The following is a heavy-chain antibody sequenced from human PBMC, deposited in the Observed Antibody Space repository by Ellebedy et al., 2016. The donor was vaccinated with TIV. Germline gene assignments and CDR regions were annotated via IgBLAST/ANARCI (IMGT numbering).Heavy chain of an antibody. CDR2: INAGNGNT. J-gene: IGHJ4*02. V-gene: IGHV1-3*01. Sequence: ASVKVSCXASGYTFTSYAMHWVRQAPGQRLEWMGWINAGNGNTKYSQKFQGRVTITRDTSASTAYMELSSLRSEDTAVYYCAREDLRLRGHDSWYWGQGTLVTVSS. CDR1: GYTFTSYA. CDR3: AREDLRLRGHDSWY. D-gene: IGHD5/OR15-5a*01.